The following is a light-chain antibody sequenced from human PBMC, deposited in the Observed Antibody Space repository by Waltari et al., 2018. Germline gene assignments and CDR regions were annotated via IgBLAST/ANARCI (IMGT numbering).Light chain of an antibody. J-gene: IGKJ1*01. CDR1: QNINYW. CDR2: KAS. CDR3: QQYNSFPWT. Sequence: DIQMTHSPSTLSASVGDRTTITCRASQNINYWLAWYQQKPGKAPNLLIYKASSLESGVPSRFSGSGSGTEFTLTISSLQPGDFATYYCQQYNSFPWTFGQGTKVEIK. V-gene: IGKV1-5*03.